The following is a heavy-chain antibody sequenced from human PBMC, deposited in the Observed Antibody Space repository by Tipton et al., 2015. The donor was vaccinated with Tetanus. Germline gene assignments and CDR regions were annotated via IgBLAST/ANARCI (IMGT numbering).Heavy chain of an antibody. D-gene: IGHD3-10*01. CDR1: GGSSRSGDYC. CDR3: ARAPPFGGSYWYFDL. V-gene: IGHV4-31*03. J-gene: IGHJ2*01. CDR2: ICFSGSA. Sequence: TLSLTCTVSGGSSRSGDYCWSWVRQLPGKGLEWIGYICFSGSAYYHPSLKSRVSISQYTSENQFSLKLSSLTAADTAVYYCARAPPFGGSYWYFDLWGRGTLVTVSS.